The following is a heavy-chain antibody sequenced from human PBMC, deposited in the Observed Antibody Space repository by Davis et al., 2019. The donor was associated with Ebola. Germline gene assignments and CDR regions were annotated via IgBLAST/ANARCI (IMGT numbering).Heavy chain of an antibody. D-gene: IGHD5-18*01. V-gene: IGHV1-18*01. CDR2: ISAYNGNT. CDR3: ATDRGYSYGYDY. Sequence: ASVKVSCKASGYTFTSYGISWVRQAPGQGLEWMGWISAYNGNTNYAQKLQGRVTMTTDTSTSTDYMELRSLRSDDTAVYYRATDRGYSYGYDYWGQGTLVTVSS. J-gene: IGHJ4*02. CDR1: GYTFTSYG.